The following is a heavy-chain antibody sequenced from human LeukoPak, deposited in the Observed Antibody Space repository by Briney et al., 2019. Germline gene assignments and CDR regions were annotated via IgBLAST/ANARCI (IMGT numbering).Heavy chain of an antibody. Sequence: ASVKVSCKASGYTFTGYYMHWVRQAPGQGLEWMGRINPNSGGTNYAQKFQGRVTMTRDTSISTAYMELSRLRSDDTAVYYCARALRDGYNSALDVWGKGTTVTVSS. CDR2: INPNSGGT. CDR3: ARALRDGYNSALDV. V-gene: IGHV1-2*06. J-gene: IGHJ6*04. D-gene: IGHD5-24*01. CDR1: GYTFTGYY.